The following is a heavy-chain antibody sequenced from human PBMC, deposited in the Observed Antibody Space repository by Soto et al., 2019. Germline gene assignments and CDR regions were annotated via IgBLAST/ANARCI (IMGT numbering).Heavy chain of an antibody. CDR1: GFTFSSYA. V-gene: IGHV3-23*01. CDR2: ISGSGGST. Sequence: EVRLLESGGGLVHPGGSLRLSCAASGFTFSSYAMNWVRQAPGKGLEWVSTISGSGGSTYYADSVKGRFTISRDNSKNTLYLQMNSLRAEDTAVYYCAKDLAMVRGGRDYYYGMDVWGQGTTVTVSS. D-gene: IGHD3-10*01. J-gene: IGHJ6*02. CDR3: AKDLAMVRGGRDYYYGMDV.